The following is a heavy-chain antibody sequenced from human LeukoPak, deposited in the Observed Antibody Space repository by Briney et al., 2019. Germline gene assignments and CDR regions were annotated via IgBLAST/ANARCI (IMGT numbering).Heavy chain of an antibody. CDR3: ARGHDSSGWYYYYYYMDV. CDR1: GDSISNAYC. D-gene: IGHD6-19*01. J-gene: IGHJ6*03. CDR2: INHSGST. V-gene: IGHV4-34*01. Sequence: PSETLSLTCTVSGDSISNAYCWTWIRQPPGKGLEWIGEINHSGSTDYNPSLKSRVTISVDTSKNQFSLKLSSVTAADTAVYYCARGHDSSGWYYYYYYMDVWGKGTTVTVSS.